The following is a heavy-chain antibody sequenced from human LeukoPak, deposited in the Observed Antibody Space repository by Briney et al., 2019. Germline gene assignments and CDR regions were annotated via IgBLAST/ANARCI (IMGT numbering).Heavy chain of an antibody. D-gene: IGHD6-19*01. CDR2: IYYSGST. CDR1: GGSISSGDYY. J-gene: IGHJ4*02. CDR3: AREPYSSGWYFDY. V-gene: IGHV4-30-4*01. Sequence: SQTLSLTCTVSGGSISSGDYYWSWIRQPPGKGLEWIGYIYYSGSTYYNLSLKSRVTISVDTSKNQFSLKLSSVTAADTAVYYCAREPYSSGWYFDYWGQGTLVTVSS.